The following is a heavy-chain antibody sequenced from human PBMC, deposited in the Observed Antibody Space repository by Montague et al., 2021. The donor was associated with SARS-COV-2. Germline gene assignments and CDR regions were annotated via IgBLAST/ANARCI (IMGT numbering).Heavy chain of an antibody. CDR1: GGSISSGGNY. Sequence: TLSLTCTVSGGSISSGGNYWSWIRQHPGKGLEWIGYIYYSGSTYYNPSLKSRVTISVDTSKNQFSLKLSSVTAADTAVYYCARAATITMIVVVIDAFGIWGQGTMVTVSS. J-gene: IGHJ3*02. V-gene: IGHV4-31*03. CDR2: IYYSGST. D-gene: IGHD3-22*01. CDR3: ARAATITMIVVVIDAFGI.